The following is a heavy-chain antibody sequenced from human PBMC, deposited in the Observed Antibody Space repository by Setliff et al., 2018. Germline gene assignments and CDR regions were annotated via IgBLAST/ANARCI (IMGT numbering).Heavy chain of an antibody. CDR3: AKGGYSGSHYFDY. CDR1: GFTFTSYA. J-gene: IGHJ4*02. V-gene: IGHV3-23*01. Sequence: PGGSLRLSCAASGFTFTSYAMRGVRQAPGKGLEWVSSISGSGGSTYYADSVKGRFTISRDNSNNALYLQMNSLRAEDTAIYYCAKGGYSGSHYFDYWGQGTLVTVSS. CDR2: ISGSGGST. D-gene: IGHD1-26*01.